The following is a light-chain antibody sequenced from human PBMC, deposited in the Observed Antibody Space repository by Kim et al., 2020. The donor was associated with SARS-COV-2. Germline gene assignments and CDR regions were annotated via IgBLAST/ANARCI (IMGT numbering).Light chain of an antibody. J-gene: IGKJ4*01. V-gene: IGKV1-12*01. CDR3: QQVNSLPPVT. CDR1: QGINNY. CDR2: SAS. Sequence: DIQMTQSPSSVSASVGDRVIITCRASQGINNYLAWYQQKPGKAPKLLIYSASTLYTGVPSRFTGFGSGTDFTLTISSLQPEDFATYYCQQVNSLPPVTFGGETKMYIK.